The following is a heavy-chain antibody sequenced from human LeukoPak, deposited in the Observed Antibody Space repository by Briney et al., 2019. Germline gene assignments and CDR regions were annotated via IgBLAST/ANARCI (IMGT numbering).Heavy chain of an antibody. J-gene: IGHJ4*02. Sequence: SETLSLTCAVYGGSFSGYYWSWIRQPPGKGLEWIGEINHGGSTNYNPSLKSRVTISVDTSKNQFSLKLSSVTAADTAVYYCAGSIVSYTPDYWGQGTLVTVSS. D-gene: IGHD2-15*01. V-gene: IGHV4-34*01. CDR3: AGSIVSYTPDY. CDR1: GGSFSGYY. CDR2: INHGGST.